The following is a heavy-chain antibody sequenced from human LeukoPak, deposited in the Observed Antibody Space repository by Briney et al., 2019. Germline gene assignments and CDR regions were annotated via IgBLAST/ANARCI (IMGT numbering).Heavy chain of an antibody. CDR3: ARANPILGY. D-gene: IGHD2-2*02. CDR1: GFTFSSYW. J-gene: IGHJ4*02. CDR2: INTDGSIT. Sequence: AGGSLRLSCAASGFTFSSYWMHWVRQAPGKGLVWVSRINTDGSITSYAGSVQGRFTISRDNAKNTLYLQMNSLRADDTAAYYCARANPILGYWGQGTPVTVSS. V-gene: IGHV3-74*01.